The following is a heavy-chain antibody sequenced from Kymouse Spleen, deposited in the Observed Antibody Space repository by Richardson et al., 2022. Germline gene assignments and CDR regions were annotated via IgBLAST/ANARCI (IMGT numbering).Heavy chain of an antibody. J-gene: IGHJ4*02. CDR2: IWYDGSNK. Sequence: QVQLVESGGGVVQPGRSLRLSCAASGFTFSSYGMHWVRQAPGKGLEWVAVIWYDGSNKYYADSVKGRFTISRDNSKNTLYLQMNSLRAEDTAVYYCARCITGTYAGDYWGQGTLVTVSS. D-gene: IGHD1-20*01,IGHD1-7*01. CDR1: GFTFSSYG. V-gene: IGHV3-33*01. CDR3: ARCITGTYAGDY.